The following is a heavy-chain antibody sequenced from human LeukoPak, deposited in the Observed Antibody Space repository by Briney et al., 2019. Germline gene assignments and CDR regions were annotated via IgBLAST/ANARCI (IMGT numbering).Heavy chain of an antibody. D-gene: IGHD1-7*01. CDR1: GFTFSSFG. CDR3: AKDPITGTTLSFDY. J-gene: IGHJ4*02. CDR2: ISGSGGST. V-gene: IGHV3-23*01. Sequence: PGGSLRLSCVASGFTFSSFGMNWVRQAPGKGLEWVSAISGSGGSTYYADSVKGRFTISRDNSKNTLYLQMNSLRAEDTAVYYCAKDPITGTTLSFDYWGQGTLVTVSS.